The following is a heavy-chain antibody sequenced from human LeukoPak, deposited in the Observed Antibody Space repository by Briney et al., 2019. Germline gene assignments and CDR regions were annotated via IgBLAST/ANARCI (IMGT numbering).Heavy chain of an antibody. Sequence: PGGSLRLSCAASGFTFSSYAMHWVRQAPGKGLEWVAVISYDGSNKYYADSVKGRFTISRDNSKNTLYLQMNSLRAEDTAVYYCTKAVAVAGLFDSWGQGTLVTVSS. J-gene: IGHJ4*02. V-gene: IGHV3-30*04. CDR1: GFTFSSYA. CDR3: TKAVAVAGLFDS. CDR2: ISYDGSNK. D-gene: IGHD6-19*01.